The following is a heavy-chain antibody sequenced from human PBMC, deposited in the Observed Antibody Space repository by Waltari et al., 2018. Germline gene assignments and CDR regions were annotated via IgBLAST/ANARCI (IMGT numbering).Heavy chain of an antibody. CDR3: ARDLGRGLFLDS. Sequence: QLQLQESRPGLVKPSGTLSRTCVVSGHSMSATSWWSWVRESPDKGLVWKGQVHRSGRTNYNPSFASRAIVSLDTSMNQFSLRILSATAADTAVYYCARDLGRGLFLDSWGQGTLVTVSP. D-gene: IGHD2-15*01. CDR2: VHRSGRT. V-gene: IGHV4-4*02. J-gene: IGHJ4*02. CDR1: GHSMSATSW.